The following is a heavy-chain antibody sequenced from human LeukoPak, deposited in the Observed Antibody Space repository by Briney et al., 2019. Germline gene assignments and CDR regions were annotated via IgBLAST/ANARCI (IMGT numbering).Heavy chain of an antibody. CDR3: AKDRGDYLVLLFDY. D-gene: IGHD3-10*01. Sequence: GGSLRLSCAASGFTFSRYGMHWVRHAPGKGLEWVAFIRYDGSEKYYADSVKGRFTISRDNPKNTLYLQMSSLRPDDRAVYYCAKDRGDYLVLLFDYWGQGTLVTVSS. V-gene: IGHV3-30*02. J-gene: IGHJ4*02. CDR1: GFTFSRYG. CDR2: IRYDGSEK.